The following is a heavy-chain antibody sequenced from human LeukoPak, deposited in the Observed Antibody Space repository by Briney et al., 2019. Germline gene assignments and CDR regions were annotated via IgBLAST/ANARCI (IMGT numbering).Heavy chain of an antibody. Sequence: SETLSLTCTVSGGSISSYYWSWIRQPPGKGLEWIGYIYYSGSTNYNPSLKSRVTISVDTSKNQFSLKLSSVTAADTAVYYCARGGDIVVVPDAHGAFDIWGQGTMVTVSS. J-gene: IGHJ3*02. CDR3: ARGGDIVVVPDAHGAFDI. D-gene: IGHD2-2*01. CDR2: IYYSGST. V-gene: IGHV4-59*12. CDR1: GGSISSYY.